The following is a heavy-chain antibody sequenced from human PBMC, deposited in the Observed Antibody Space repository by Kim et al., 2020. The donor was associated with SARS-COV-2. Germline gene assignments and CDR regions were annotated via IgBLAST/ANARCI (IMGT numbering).Heavy chain of an antibody. J-gene: IGHJ6*02. CDR1: GFIVRTNY. D-gene: IGHD7-27*01. CDR2: FYRGGNT. V-gene: IGHV3-53*01. CDR3: ARDGDLLGGLDV. Sequence: GGSLRLSCAASGFIVRTNYMNWVRQAPGKGLEWVSVFYRGGNTYYAESVKGRFTISRDNSKNTVYLQMNSLRADDTAVYYCARDGDLLGGLDVWGPGTTV.